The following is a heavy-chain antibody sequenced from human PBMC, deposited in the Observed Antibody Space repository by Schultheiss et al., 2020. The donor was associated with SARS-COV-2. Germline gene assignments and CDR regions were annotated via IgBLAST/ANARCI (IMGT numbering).Heavy chain of an antibody. CDR1: GFTFSSYA. J-gene: IGHJ4*02. V-gene: IGHV3-30*04. CDR2: ISYDGSNK. Sequence: GGSLRLSCAASGFTFSSYAMHWVRQAPGKGLEWVAVISYDGSNKYYADSVKGRFTISRDNSKNTLYLQMNSLRAEDTAVYYCAKSVGIAAAGIFDYWGQGTLVTVSS. CDR3: AKSVGIAAAGIFDY. D-gene: IGHD6-13*01.